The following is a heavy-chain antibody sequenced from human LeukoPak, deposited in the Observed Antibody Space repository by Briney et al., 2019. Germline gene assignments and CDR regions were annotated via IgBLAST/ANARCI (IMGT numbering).Heavy chain of an antibody. V-gene: IGHV3-30*18. Sequence: GGSLRLSCAASGFTFSSYGMHWVRQAPGKGLEWVAVISYDGSNKYYADSVKGRFTISRDNSKNTLYLQTNSLRAEDTAVYYCAKDHSSGWWNWFDPWGQGTLVTVSS. D-gene: IGHD6-19*01. CDR2: ISYDGSNK. J-gene: IGHJ5*02. CDR1: GFTFSSYG. CDR3: AKDHSSGWWNWFDP.